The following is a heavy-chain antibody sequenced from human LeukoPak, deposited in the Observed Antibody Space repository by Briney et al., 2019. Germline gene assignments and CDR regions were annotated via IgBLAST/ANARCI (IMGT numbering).Heavy chain of an antibody. Sequence: PAGSLRLSCAASGFTLRSYTMNWIRQPPGKGMEWIGEINHSGSTNYNPSLKSRVTISVDTSKNQFSLKLSSVTAADTAVYYCARRKTPYYYYMDVWGKGTTVTVSS. D-gene: IGHD1-14*01. CDR2: INHSGST. CDR1: GFTLRSYT. V-gene: IGHV4-34*01. J-gene: IGHJ6*03. CDR3: ARRKTPYYYYMDV.